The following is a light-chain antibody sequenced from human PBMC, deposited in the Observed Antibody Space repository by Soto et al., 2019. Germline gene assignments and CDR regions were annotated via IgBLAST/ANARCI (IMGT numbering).Light chain of an antibody. J-gene: IGKJ1*01. Sequence: DIQMTQSPSTLSASVGDRVAITCRASQSISSWLAWYQQKPGKAPKLLIYDASSLESGVPSRFSGSGSGTDFTLTISGLQPNDFATYYCQQYNTYSRTFGQGTKGDIK. CDR1: QSISSW. CDR2: DAS. V-gene: IGKV1-5*01. CDR3: QQYNTYSRT.